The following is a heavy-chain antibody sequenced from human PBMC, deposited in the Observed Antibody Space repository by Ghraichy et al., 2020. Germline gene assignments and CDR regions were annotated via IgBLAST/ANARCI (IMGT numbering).Heavy chain of an antibody. CDR1: GGSISSSSYY. V-gene: IGHV4-39*01. CDR2: IYYSGST. CDR3: ASYPPWGTGAFDY. J-gene: IGHJ4*02. Sequence: SETLSLTCTVSGGSISSSSYYWGWIRQPPGKGLEWIGSIYYSGSTYYNPSLKSRVTISVDTSKNQFSLKLSSVNAADTAVYYCASYPPWGTGAFDYWGQGTLVTVSS. D-gene: IGHD2-8*02.